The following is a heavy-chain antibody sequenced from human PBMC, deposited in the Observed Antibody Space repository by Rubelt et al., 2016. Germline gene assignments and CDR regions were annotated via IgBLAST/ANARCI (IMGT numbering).Heavy chain of an antibody. J-gene: IGHJ4*02. Sequence: QVQLVQSGAEVKKPGASVKVSCKAAGYSFTTYSIHWVRQAPGQRLEWMGWINAGNGNTKYSQKFQGRVTITRETSASTAYMELSSLRSEETAIYYCATGYSSGWYVAYWGQGTLVTVSS. D-gene: IGHD6-19*01. V-gene: IGHV1-3*01. CDR1: GYSFTTYS. CDR3: ATGYSSGWYVAY. CDR2: INAGNGNT.